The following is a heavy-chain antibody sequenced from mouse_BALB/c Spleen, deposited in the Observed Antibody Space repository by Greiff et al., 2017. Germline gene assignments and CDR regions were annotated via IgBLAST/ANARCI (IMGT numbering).Heavy chain of an antibody. J-gene: IGHJ2*01. D-gene: IGHD4-1*01. CDR1: GFSLSTSGMG. Sequence: QVTLKVSGPGILQPSQTLSLTCSFSGFSLSTSGMGVSRLRQPSGKGLEWLAHIYWDDDKRYNPSLKSRLTISKDTASNQVFLKITSVDTADTATCYCARRGDWDVHYFDYWGQGTTLTVSS. CDR3: ARRGDWDVHYFDY. V-gene: IGHV8-12*01. CDR2: IYWDDDK.